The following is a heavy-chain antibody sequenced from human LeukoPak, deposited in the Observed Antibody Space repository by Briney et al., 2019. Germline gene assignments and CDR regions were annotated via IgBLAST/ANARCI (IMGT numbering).Heavy chain of an antibody. CDR2: ISSGSSYT. CDR3: ARGGYYAGYQFDY. Sequence: GGSLRLSCAASGFTFSDYYMSWIRQTPGKGLEWVSYISSGSSYTNYADSVEGRFTISRDNAKNSLYLQMNSLRAEDTAVYYCARGGYYAGYQFDYWGQGTLVTVSS. CDR1: GFTFSDYY. V-gene: IGHV3-11*06. J-gene: IGHJ4*02. D-gene: IGHD3-22*01.